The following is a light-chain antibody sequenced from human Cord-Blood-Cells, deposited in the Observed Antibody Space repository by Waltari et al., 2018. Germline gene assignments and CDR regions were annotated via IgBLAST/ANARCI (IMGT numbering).Light chain of an antibody. J-gene: IGKJ1*01. Sequence: GERSTISCRASQSVSSSYLAWYQQKPGQAPRLLIYGASSRATGIPDRFSGSGSGTDFTLTISRLEPEDFAVYYCQQYGSSSWTFGQGTKVEIK. V-gene: IGKV3-20*01. CDR3: QQYGSSSWT. CDR1: QSVSSSY. CDR2: GAS.